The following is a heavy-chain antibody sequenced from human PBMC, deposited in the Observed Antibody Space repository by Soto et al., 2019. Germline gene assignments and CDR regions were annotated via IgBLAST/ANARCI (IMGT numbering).Heavy chain of an antibody. CDR3: ARHGGTPDLYFDY. V-gene: IGHV3-20*04. Sequence: WGSLRLSCAASGFIFGAHAMSWVRQAPGKGLEWVSAINWIGGSTNYADSMKGRFTISRDNAKNSLYLQMSSLRAEDTALYYCARHGGTPDLYFDYWGQGTPVTVSS. CDR2: INWIGGST. CDR1: GFIFGAHA. J-gene: IGHJ4*02. D-gene: IGHD3-16*01.